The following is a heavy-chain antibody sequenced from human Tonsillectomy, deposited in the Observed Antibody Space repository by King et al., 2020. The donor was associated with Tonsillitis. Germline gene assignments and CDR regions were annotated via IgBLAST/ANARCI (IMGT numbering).Heavy chain of an antibody. D-gene: IGHD3-16*02. CDR3: ARNRSDPKFYYYYYMDV. J-gene: IGHJ6*03. Sequence: VQLVESGGGLVRPGGSLRLSCAASGFTFSNYWMTWVRQAPGKGLECVSNIKQYVSEKYYVDSLKGRFTISRDNAKKSLHLQMNSLRDDDTAVFYCARNRSDPKFYYYYYMDVWGKGTTVTVSS. CDR2: IKQYVSEK. V-gene: IGHV3-7*04. CDR1: GFTFSNYW.